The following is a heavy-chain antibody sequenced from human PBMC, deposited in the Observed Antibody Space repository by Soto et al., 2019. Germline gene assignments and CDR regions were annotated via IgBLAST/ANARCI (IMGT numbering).Heavy chain of an antibody. CDR3: ARGRRILTGYKRYYFDY. CDR1: GYTFTSYD. D-gene: IGHD3-9*01. Sequence: ASVKVSCKASGYTFTSYDINWVRQATGQGLEWMGWMNPNSGNTGYAQKFQGRVTMTRNTSISTAYMELSSLRSEDTAVYYCARGRRILTGYKRYYFDYWGQGTLVTVSS. J-gene: IGHJ4*02. V-gene: IGHV1-8*01. CDR2: MNPNSGNT.